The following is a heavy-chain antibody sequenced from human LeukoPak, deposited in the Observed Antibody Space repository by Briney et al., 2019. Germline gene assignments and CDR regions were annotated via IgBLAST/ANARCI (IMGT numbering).Heavy chain of an antibody. J-gene: IGHJ5*02. CDR1: GFTFSNYW. CDR2: IYVDGRTT. Sequence: GGSLRLSYVASGFTFSNYWMHWVRQPPGKGLVWVSRIYVDGRTTNYADSVKGRFTISRDNAKNTVYLEMNSLSVEDTATYYCIRDFRSADLWGQGTLVTVTS. V-gene: IGHV3-74*01. CDR3: IRDFRSADL.